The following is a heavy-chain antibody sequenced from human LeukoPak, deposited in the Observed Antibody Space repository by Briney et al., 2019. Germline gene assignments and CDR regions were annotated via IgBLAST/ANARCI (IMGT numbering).Heavy chain of an antibody. Sequence: GGSLRLSCAASGFTFSGSAMHWVRQASGKGLEWVGRIRSKANSYATAYAASVKGRFTISRDNSKNTLYLQMNSLRAEDTAVYYCARDSRSGWYHDYWGQGTLVTVSS. D-gene: IGHD6-19*01. CDR1: GFTFSGSA. CDR2: IRSKANSYAT. CDR3: ARDSRSGWYHDY. J-gene: IGHJ4*02. V-gene: IGHV3-73*01.